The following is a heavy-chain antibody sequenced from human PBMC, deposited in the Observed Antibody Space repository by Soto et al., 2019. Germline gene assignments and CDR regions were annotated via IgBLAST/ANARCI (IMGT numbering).Heavy chain of an antibody. CDR2: VYHSGTT. Sequence: SETLSLTCTVSGGSISSGGYYWGWIRQPPGKGLEWIGSVYHSGTTYYNPSLKSRVTISLDTSKNQFPLRLSSVTAADAAVYYCSRSLYSSSWYAGYWGQGTLVTVSS. CDR1: GGSISSGGYY. V-gene: IGHV4-39*06. J-gene: IGHJ4*02. CDR3: SRSLYSSSWYAGY. D-gene: IGHD6-13*01.